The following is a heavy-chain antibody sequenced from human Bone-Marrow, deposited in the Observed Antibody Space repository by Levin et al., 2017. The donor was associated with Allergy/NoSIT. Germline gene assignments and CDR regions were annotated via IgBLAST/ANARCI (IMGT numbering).Heavy chain of an antibody. D-gene: IGHD6-19*01. CDR1: QFTFSSSA. V-gene: IGHV3-23*01. Sequence: GGSLRLSCAASQFTFSSSAMSWVRQAPGKGLEWVSSITGSGGSPNYVDSVKGRFTISRDNSNNTLFLQMDSLRAEDTAIYYCAKDLRAVAGTGVDYWGQGILVIVSS. CDR3: AKDLRAVAGTGVDY. J-gene: IGHJ4*02. CDR2: ITGSGGSP.